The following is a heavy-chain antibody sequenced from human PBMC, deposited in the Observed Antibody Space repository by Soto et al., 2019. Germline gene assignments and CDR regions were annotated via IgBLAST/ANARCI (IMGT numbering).Heavy chain of an antibody. D-gene: IGHD6-19*01. CDR2: ISYDGRNK. CDR3: AKEVSCGWYLYYFDY. Sequence: QVQLVESGGGVVQPGRSLRLSCAASGFTFSSYGMHWVRQAPGKGLEWVAVISYDGRNKYYADSVKGRFTISRDNSKNKLYLQMNSLRAEDTAVYYCAKEVSCGWYLYYFDYWGQGTLVTVSS. V-gene: IGHV3-30*18. CDR1: GFTFSSYG. J-gene: IGHJ4*02.